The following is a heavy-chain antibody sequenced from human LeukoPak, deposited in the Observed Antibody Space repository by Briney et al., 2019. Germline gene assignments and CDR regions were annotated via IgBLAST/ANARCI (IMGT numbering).Heavy chain of an antibody. Sequence: GESLKISCRGSGYSFTSYWIGWVRQMPGKGLEWTGIIYPGDSDTRYSPSFQGQVTISADKSISTAYLQWSSLKASDTAMYYCARTIRYCTNGVCYFDYWGQGTLVTVSS. CDR2: IYPGDSDT. CDR3: ARTIRYCTNGVCYFDY. CDR1: GYSFTSYW. V-gene: IGHV5-51*01. D-gene: IGHD2-8*01. J-gene: IGHJ4*02.